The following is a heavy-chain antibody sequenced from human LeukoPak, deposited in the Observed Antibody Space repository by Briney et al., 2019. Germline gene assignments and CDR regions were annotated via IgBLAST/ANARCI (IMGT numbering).Heavy chain of an antibody. J-gene: IGHJ6*03. V-gene: IGHV3-30*18. CDR3: GKGYMDV. Sequence: GGSLRLSCAASGFTFSTYGMHWVRQAPGKGLGWVAVISFDGSTKYYADSVKGRFTISRDNSKNSLYLQMSSLRAEYSAVYHCGKGYMDVWGKGTTVTISS. CDR2: ISFDGSTK. CDR1: GFTFSTYG.